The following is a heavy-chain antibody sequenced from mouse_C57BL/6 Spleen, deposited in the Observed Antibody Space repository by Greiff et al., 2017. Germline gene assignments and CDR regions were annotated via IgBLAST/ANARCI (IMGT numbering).Heavy chain of an antibody. D-gene: IGHD1-1*01. CDR2: FYPGSGST. J-gene: IGHJ1*03. CDR1: GYTFTEYS. Sequence: VKLLQSGAELVKPGASVKLSCKASGYTFTEYSIHWVKQRPGQGLEWIGWFYPGSGSTKYNEKFKDKATLTADKSSSTAYMQLSRLTSEDSAVYSGASDEEDYYYGSSSDWDFGGWGTGTTVTVS. CDR3: ASDEEDYYYGSSSDWDFGG. V-gene: IGHV1-62-2*01.